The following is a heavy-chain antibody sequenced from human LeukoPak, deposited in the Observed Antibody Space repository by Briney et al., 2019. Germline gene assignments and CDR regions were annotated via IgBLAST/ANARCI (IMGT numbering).Heavy chain of an antibody. CDR1: GFTFDDYA. Sequence: GRSLRLSCAAPGFTFDDYAMYWVRQAPGKGLEWVSGISWNSGSIGYADSVKGRFTISRDNAKNSLYLQMNSLRAEDTALYYCAKDTSGYYFEDAFDIWGQGTMVTVSS. CDR2: ISWNSGSI. V-gene: IGHV3-9*01. J-gene: IGHJ3*02. CDR3: AKDTSGYYFEDAFDI. D-gene: IGHD5-12*01.